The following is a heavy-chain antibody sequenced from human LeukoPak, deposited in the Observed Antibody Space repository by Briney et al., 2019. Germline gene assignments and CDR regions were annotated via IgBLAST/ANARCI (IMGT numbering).Heavy chain of an antibody. V-gene: IGHV7-4-1*02. Sequence: ASVKVSCKASGYTFTSYAMNWVRQAPGQGLEWMGWINTNTGNPTYAQGFTGRFVFSLDTSVSTAYLQITSLKAEDTAVYYCARGETYYYDSSGYYAPHYFDYWGQGTLVTVSS. CDR1: GYTFTSYA. CDR3: ARGETYYYDSSGYYAPHYFDY. D-gene: IGHD3-22*01. CDR2: INTNTGNP. J-gene: IGHJ4*02.